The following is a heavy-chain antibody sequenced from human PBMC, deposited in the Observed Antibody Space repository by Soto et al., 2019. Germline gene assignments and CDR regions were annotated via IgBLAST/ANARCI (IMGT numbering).Heavy chain of an antibody. CDR3: SRLVGATSSFDY. CDR2: IRSKVNNYAT. V-gene: IGHV3-73*02. CDR1: GFTFSGSA. D-gene: IGHD1-26*01. J-gene: IGHJ4*02. Sequence: EVQLVESGGGLVQPGGSLKLSCAASGFTFSGSAMHWVRQASGKGLEWVGRIRSKVNNYATAYAASVKGRFTISRDDSKNTAYLQMNSLKTEDTAVYYCSRLVGATSSFDYWGQGTLVTVSS.